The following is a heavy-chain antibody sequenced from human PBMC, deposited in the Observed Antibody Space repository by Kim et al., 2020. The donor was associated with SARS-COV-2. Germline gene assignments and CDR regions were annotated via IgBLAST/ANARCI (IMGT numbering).Heavy chain of an antibody. V-gene: IGHV4-34*01. CDR3: ARGGNIRRGPFDY. Sequence: SETLSLTCAVYGGSFSGYYWSWIRQPPGKGLEWIGEINHSGSTNYNPSLKSRVTISVDTSKNQFSLKLSSVTAADTAVYYCARGGNIRRGPFDYWGQGTLVTVSS. J-gene: IGHJ4*02. CDR2: INHSGST. D-gene: IGHD2-2*02. CDR1: GGSFSGYY.